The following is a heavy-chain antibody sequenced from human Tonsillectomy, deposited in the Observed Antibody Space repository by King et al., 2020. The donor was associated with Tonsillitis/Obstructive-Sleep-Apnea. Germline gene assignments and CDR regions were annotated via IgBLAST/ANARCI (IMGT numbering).Heavy chain of an antibody. J-gene: IGHJ4*02. V-gene: IGHV4-59*01. Sequence: VQLQESGPGLVKPSETLSLTCTVSGGSIGSSYWSWIRQPPGKGLEWIGYIYYSGSINYNPSLKSRVTISLDTSRNQFSLNLTSVTAADTAVYYCAREEGGYLLDWGQGTLVTVSS. D-gene: IGHD1-26*01. CDR2: IYYSGSI. CDR3: AREEGGYLLD. CDR1: GGSIGSSY.